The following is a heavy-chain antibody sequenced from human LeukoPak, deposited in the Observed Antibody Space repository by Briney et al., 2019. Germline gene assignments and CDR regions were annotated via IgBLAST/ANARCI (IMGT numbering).Heavy chain of an antibody. J-gene: IGHJ3*02. CDR3: ARESPYYYDSTMRAFDI. Sequence: SETLSLTCTVSGGSISCYYWSWIRQPPGKGLEWIGYIYYSGSTNYNPSLKSRVTISVDTSKNQFSLKLSSVTAADTAVYYCARESPYYYDSTMRAFDIWGQGTMVTVSS. CDR2: IYYSGST. D-gene: IGHD3-22*01. V-gene: IGHV4-59*01. CDR1: GGSISCYY.